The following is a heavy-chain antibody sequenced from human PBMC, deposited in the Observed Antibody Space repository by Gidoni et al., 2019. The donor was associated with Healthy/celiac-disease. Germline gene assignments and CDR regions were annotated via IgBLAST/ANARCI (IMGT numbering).Heavy chain of an antibody. J-gene: IGHJ6*03. V-gene: IGHV1-69*04. CDR2: IIPILGIA. Sequence: VQLVQSGAEVKKPGSSVKVSCKASGGTFSSYAISWVRQAPGQGLEWMGRIIPILGIANYAQKFQGRVTITADKSTSTAYMELSSLRSEDTAVYYCARVRGYCSGGSCLQAYYYYYYMDVWGKGTTVTVSS. D-gene: IGHD2-15*01. CDR1: GGTFSSYA. CDR3: ARVRGYCSGGSCLQAYYYYYYMDV.